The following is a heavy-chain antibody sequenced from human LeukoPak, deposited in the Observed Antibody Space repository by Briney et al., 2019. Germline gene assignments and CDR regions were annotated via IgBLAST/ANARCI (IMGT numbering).Heavy chain of an antibody. CDR1: GFTFSDYY. D-gene: IGHD5-24*01. J-gene: IGHJ4*02. CDR3: ASEGGDGYNVGF. CDR2: ISVRSTFT. V-gene: IGHV3-11*05. Sequence: GGSLRLSCAASGFTFSDYYRTWFRQAPGKGLEWVSHISVRSTFTDYPDSVEGRFTISSDNAKTSLYLQMTSLRAGDTAVYYCASEGGDGYNVGFWGQGTLVTVSS.